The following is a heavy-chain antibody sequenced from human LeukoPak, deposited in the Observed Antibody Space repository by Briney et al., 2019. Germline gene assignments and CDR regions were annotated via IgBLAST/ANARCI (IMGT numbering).Heavy chain of an antibody. V-gene: IGHV3-23*01. CDR3: VPAPSVGASTGDY. Sequence: HPGGSLRLSCAASGFTFSSYGMHWVRQAPGKGLEWVSAISGSGGSTYYADSVKGRFTVSRDNSKNTLYLQMNSLRAEDTAVYYCVPAPSVGASTGDYWGQGTLVTVSS. CDR2: ISGSGGST. D-gene: IGHD1-26*01. J-gene: IGHJ4*02. CDR1: GFTFSSYG.